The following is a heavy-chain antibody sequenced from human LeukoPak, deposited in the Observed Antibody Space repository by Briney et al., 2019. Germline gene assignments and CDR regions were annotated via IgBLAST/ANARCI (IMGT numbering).Heavy chain of an antibody. Sequence: GGSLRLSCAASGFTFSSYAMHWVRQAPGKGLEWVAVISYDGSNKYYADSVKGRFTISRDNSKNTLYLQMNSLRVEDTAIYYCAKDQGSHRESDYWGQGTLVTVSS. CDR2: ISYDGSNK. V-gene: IGHV3-30-3*01. J-gene: IGHJ4*02. CDR3: AKDQGSHRESDY. D-gene: IGHD3-16*02. CDR1: GFTFSSYA.